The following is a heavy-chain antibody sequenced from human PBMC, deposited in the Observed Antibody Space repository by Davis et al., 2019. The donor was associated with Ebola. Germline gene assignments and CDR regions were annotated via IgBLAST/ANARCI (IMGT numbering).Heavy chain of an antibody. CDR1: GFTFSDYW. Sequence: GESLKISCAASGFTFSDYWMSWVRQAPGKGLEWVANIKQDGGEKHHVDSVKGRFTISRDNAKNSLYLQMNSLRAEDTAVYYCARGYSYGDYWGQGTLVTVSS. CDR3: ARGYSYGDY. D-gene: IGHD5-18*01. J-gene: IGHJ4*02. CDR2: IKQDGGEK. V-gene: IGHV3-7*01.